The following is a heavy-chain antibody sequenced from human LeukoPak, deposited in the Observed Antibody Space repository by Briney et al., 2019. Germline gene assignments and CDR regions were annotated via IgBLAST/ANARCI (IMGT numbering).Heavy chain of an antibody. V-gene: IGHV5-51*01. CDR1: GYSFTSYW. D-gene: IGHD3-10*01. CDR2: IYPGDSDA. J-gene: IGHJ5*02. CDR3: ARRAPSGFGELPALDPFDP. Sequence: GESLKISCKGSGYSFTSYWIGWVRQMPGKGLEWMGIIYPGDSDARYSPSFQGQVTISADKSISTAYLQWSSLKASDTAMYYCARRAPSGFGELPALDPFDPWGQGTLVTVSS.